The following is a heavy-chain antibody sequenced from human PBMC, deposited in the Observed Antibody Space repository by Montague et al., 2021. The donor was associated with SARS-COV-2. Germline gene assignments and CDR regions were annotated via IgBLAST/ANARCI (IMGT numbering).Heavy chain of an antibody. J-gene: IGHJ3*02. CDR2: IYFNGHS. Sequence: SETLSLTCTVSGGSISNSHYYCAWIRPPPGKGLEWIGSIYFNGHSYYNPSLKNRASISLDTSKNQYYLKLNSVTAADTAVYYCARQPPYQTGALDIWGQGTMVTVSS. CDR1: GGSISNSHYY. CDR3: ARQPPYQTGALDI. V-gene: IGHV4-39*01. D-gene: IGHD2-2*01.